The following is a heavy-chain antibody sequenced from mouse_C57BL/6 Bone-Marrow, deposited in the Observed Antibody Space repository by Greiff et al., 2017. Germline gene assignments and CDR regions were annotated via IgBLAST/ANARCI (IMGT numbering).Heavy chain of an antibody. CDR2: INPNNGGT. Sequence: VQLQQSGPELVKPGASVKISCKASGYTFTDYYMNWVKQSHGKSLEWIGDINPNNGGTSYNQKFKGKATLTVDKSSSTAYMELRSLTSEDSAVYYCARVRGDFDYWGQGTTLTVSS. J-gene: IGHJ2*01. V-gene: IGHV1-26*01. CDR3: ARVRGDFDY. CDR1: GYTFTDYY.